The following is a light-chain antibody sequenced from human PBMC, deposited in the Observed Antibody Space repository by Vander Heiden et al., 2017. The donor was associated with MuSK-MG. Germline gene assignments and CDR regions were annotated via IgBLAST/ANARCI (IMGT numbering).Light chain of an antibody. J-gene: IGKJ4*01. CDR2: DAS. CDR3: QQYATSPLT. CDR1: QSLTSTY. Sequence: EIVLTQSPATLSLSPGERATLSSGASQSLTSTYLAWYQHRPGLAPRLLIYDASNRASGVPDRFSGSGSGRDFTLTISRLEPDDFAVYYCQQYATSPLTFGGGTKVEI. V-gene: IGKV3D-20*01.